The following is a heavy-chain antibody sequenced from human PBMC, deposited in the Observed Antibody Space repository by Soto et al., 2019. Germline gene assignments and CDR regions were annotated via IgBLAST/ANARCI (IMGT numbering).Heavy chain of an antibody. CDR2: ISGGGIKK. V-gene: IGHV3-30-3*01. CDR3: ARRLTPSVTAMGY. Sequence: QVQLVESGGGVVQPGRSLRLPCSASGFTFSDYAINWVRQAPGKGLEWVASISGGGIKKYVADSVKGRFIISRDNSKNTVLLQMSSLGPEDTAVYYCARRLTPSVTAMGYWGEGTLVTVSS. D-gene: IGHD2-21*02. J-gene: IGHJ4*02. CDR1: GFTFSDYA.